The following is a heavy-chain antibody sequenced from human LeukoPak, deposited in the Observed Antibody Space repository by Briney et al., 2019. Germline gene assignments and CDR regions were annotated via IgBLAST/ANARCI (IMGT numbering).Heavy chain of an antibody. CDR1: GGTFSSYA. Sequence: SVKVSCKASGGTFSSYAISWVRQAPGQGLEWMGRIIPILGIANYAQKFQGRVTITADKSTSTAYMELSSLRSEDTAVYYCARGHDYGDFFDYWGQGTLVTVSS. J-gene: IGHJ4*02. D-gene: IGHD4-17*01. V-gene: IGHV1-69*04. CDR2: IIPILGIA. CDR3: ARGHDYGDFFDY.